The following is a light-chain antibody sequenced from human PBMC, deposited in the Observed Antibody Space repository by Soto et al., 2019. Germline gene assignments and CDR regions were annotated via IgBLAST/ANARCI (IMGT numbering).Light chain of an antibody. V-gene: IGKV3-11*01. CDR1: LTVTSN. CDR2: DAS. Sequence: ENVLTQSPATLSLSPGERATLSCRARLTVTSNLVCFQKQPGQAPRLLLCDASNRATGIPARISGGGSGAYFTLTISSLQPEVFADYYWHHRSHWPSTFGGGTKVEI. J-gene: IGKJ4*01. CDR3: HHRSHWPST.